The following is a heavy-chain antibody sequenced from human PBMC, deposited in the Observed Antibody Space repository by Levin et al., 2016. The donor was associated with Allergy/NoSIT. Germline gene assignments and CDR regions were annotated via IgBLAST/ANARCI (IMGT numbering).Heavy chain of an antibody. CDR3: VRSIAAAGHPLGYYGMDV. CDR2: ISTNGGST. D-gene: IGHD6-13*01. J-gene: IGHJ6*02. V-gene: IGHV3-64*02. Sequence: GESLKISCAASGFTFSSYAMNWVRQAPGKGLEYLSTISTNGGSTYYGDSVKGRFTISRDDSKNTLYLQMGSLRDDDMAVYYCVRSIAAAGHPLGYYGMDVWGQGTTVTVSS. CDR1: GFTFSSYA.